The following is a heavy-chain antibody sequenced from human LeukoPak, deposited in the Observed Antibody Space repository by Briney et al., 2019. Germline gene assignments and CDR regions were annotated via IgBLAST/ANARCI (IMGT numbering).Heavy chain of an antibody. CDR2: ISSSGSTI. CDR3: ARARLAAAVPFDY. V-gene: IGHV3-11*01. D-gene: IGHD6-13*01. J-gene: IGHJ4*02. CDR1: GFTFSDYY. Sequence: PGGSLRLSCAASGFTFSDYYMSWIRQAPGKGLEWVSYISSSGSTIYYADPVKGRFTISRDNAKNSLYLQMNSLRAEDTAVYYCARARLAAAVPFDYWGQGTLVTVSS.